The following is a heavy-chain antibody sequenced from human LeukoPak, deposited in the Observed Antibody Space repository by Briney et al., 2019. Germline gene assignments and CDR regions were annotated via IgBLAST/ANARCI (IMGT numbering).Heavy chain of an antibody. J-gene: IGHJ3*02. CDR1: GFTVSSNY. D-gene: IGHD6-19*01. Sequence: GGSLRLSCAASGFTVSSNYMSWVRQAPGKGLEWVSIIYSGGSTFYADSVKGRFTISRDNSKNTLYLQMNSLRAEDTAVYYCAKDYSSGWYAQDAFDIWGQGTMVTVSS. CDR2: IYSGGST. V-gene: IGHV3-53*01. CDR3: AKDYSSGWYAQDAFDI.